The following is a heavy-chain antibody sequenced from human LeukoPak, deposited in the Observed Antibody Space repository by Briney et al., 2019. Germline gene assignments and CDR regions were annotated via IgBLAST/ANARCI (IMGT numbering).Heavy chain of an antibody. CDR2: ISSSSSYI. V-gene: IGHV3-21*04. CDR1: GFTFSSYS. Sequence: GGSLRLSCAASGFTFSSYSMNWVRQAPGKGLEWVSSISSSSSYIYYADSVKGRFTISRDNAKNSLYLQMNSLRAEDTAVYYCASLRFLEWLLPSGFDYWGQGTLVTVSS. CDR3: ASLRFLEWLLPSGFDY. J-gene: IGHJ4*02. D-gene: IGHD3-3*01.